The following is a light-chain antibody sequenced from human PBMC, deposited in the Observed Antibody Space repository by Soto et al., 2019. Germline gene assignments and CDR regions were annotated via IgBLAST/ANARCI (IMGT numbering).Light chain of an antibody. CDR2: CAS. J-gene: IGKJ1*01. Sequence: IVLTQSTGTLSLFPGERGTLSCRASESVSNCYLAWWQQKPGQTPRFXIYCASSRANGIPHSFSCSGSGTDFTPPISRLEPEDFAVYYRQQYGSSPWTFGQGTKVDIK. V-gene: IGKV3-20*01. CDR1: ESVSNCY. CDR3: QQYGSSPWT.